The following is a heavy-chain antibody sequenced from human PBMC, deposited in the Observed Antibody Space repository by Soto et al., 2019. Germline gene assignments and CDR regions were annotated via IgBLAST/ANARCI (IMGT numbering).Heavy chain of an antibody. V-gene: IGHV4-30-4*01. Sequence: PSETLSLTCTVSGGSISSGDYYWIWIRHPPGKGLEWIGYIYYSGSTYYNPSLKSRVTISVDTSKNQFSLKLSSVTAADTAVYYCARDLGITGIHAYYYGMDVWGQGTTVTVSS. CDR3: ARDLGITGIHAYYYGMDV. CDR1: GGSISSGDYY. J-gene: IGHJ6*02. D-gene: IGHD1-20*01. CDR2: IYYSGST.